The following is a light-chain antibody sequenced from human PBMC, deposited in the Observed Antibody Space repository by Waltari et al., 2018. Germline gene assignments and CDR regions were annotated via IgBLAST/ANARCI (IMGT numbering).Light chain of an antibody. V-gene: IGLV2-8*01. CDR1: GSDIGGYNY. J-gene: IGLJ2*01. CDR3: SSYADNKGV. CDR2: EVT. Sequence: QSALTQPPSASGSPGQSVTISCTGTGSDIGGYNYVSWYQQHPGKAPTLMIYEVTKRPSGVPDRFSGSKSGNTASLTVSGLQAEDEAYYYCSSYADNKGVFGGGTKLTVL.